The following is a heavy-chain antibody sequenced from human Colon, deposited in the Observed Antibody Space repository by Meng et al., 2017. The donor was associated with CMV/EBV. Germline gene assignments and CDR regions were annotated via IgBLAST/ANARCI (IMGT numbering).Heavy chain of an antibody. CDR1: GGTFSSYT. CDR3: ALNGHSGRSN. D-gene: IGHD1-26*01. CDR2: IIPILDIA. V-gene: IGHV1-69*02. Sequence: SVKVSCKASGGTFSSYTITWVRQAPGQGLEWMGRIIPILDIANYTQKFQGRITITVDKSTNTAYMDLSSLRSEDTAVYYCALNGHSGRSNWGQGTLVPSPQ. J-gene: IGHJ4*02.